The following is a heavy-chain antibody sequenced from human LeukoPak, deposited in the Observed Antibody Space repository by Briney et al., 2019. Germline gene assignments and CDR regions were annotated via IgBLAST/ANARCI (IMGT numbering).Heavy chain of an antibody. CDR1: GYTFTSYG. V-gene: IGHV1-18*01. D-gene: IGHD2-2*01. CDR3: ARKEGYCSSTSCYSYYYYMDV. Sequence: ASVKVSCKASGYTFTSYGISWVRQAPGQGLEWMGWISAYNGNTNYAQKLQGRVTMTTDTSTSTAYMELRSLRSDDTAVYYCARKEGYCSSTSCYSYYYYMDVWGKGTTVTVSS. CDR2: ISAYNGNT. J-gene: IGHJ6*03.